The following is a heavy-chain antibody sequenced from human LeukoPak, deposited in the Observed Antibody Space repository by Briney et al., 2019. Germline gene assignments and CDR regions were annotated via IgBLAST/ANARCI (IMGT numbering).Heavy chain of an antibody. Sequence: PSETLSLTCTVSGGSISSYYWSWIRQPPGKGLEWIGYIYYSGSTNYNPSLKSRVTISVDTSKNQFSLKLSSVTAADTAVYYCARESGDYITDYWGQGTLVTVSS. J-gene: IGHJ4*02. V-gene: IGHV4-59*01. CDR2: IYYSGST. CDR3: ARESGDYITDY. D-gene: IGHD4-17*01. CDR1: GGSISSYY.